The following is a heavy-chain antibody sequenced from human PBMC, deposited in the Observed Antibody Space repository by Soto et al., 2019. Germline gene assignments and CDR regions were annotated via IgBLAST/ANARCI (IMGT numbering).Heavy chain of an antibody. Sequence: ASVKVSCKASGYTFTSYDINWVRQATGQGLEWMGWMNPNSGNTGYAQKFQGRVTMTRNTSIGTAYIELSSLRSEDTAVYYCARGWSKRGKGDYWGQGTLVTVSS. CDR2: MNPNSGNT. D-gene: IGHD3-10*01. CDR3: ARGWSKRGKGDY. J-gene: IGHJ4*02. CDR1: GYTFTSYD. V-gene: IGHV1-8*01.